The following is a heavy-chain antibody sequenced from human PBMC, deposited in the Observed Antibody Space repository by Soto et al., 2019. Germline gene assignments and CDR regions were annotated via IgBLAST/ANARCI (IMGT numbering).Heavy chain of an antibody. Sequence: PSETLSLTCAVSGGSISSSNWWSWVRHPPGKGLEWIGEIYHSGSTNYNPSLKSRVTISVDKSKNQFSPKLSSVTAADTAVYYCARDERYSSSWYVRSTNWFYPWGQGTLVTVSS. CDR1: GGSISSSNW. CDR3: ARDERYSSSWYVRSTNWFYP. J-gene: IGHJ5*02. CDR2: IYHSGST. D-gene: IGHD6-13*01. V-gene: IGHV4-4*02.